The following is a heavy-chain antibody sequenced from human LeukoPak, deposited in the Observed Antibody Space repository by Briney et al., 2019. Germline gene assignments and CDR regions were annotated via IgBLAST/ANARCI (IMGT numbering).Heavy chain of an antibody. Sequence: ASVEVSCKASGYTFTSYGISWVRQAPGQGLEWMGWINPNSGGTNSAQKFQGRVSMTRDTSISTVYMELSSLRSDDTAVYYCTRGERLTLNHYDSSGYDYLEDYWGQGTLVTVSS. CDR3: TRGERLTLNHYDSSGYDYLEDY. CDR2: INPNSGGT. J-gene: IGHJ4*02. V-gene: IGHV1-2*02. CDR1: GYTFTSYG. D-gene: IGHD3-22*01.